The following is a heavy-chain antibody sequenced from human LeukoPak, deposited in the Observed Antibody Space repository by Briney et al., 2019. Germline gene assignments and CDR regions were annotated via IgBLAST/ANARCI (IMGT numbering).Heavy chain of an antibody. CDR1: GFTFSRYA. D-gene: IGHD5-12*01. Sequence: PGGSLRLSCAASGFTFSRYAMSWVRQAPGKGLEWVSAISGSGGSTNYADSVKGRFTISRDNSKNTLYLQMNSLRAEDTAVYYCARGPSGYHNTGGQGTLVTVSS. CDR3: ARGPSGYHNT. CDR2: ISGSGGST. J-gene: IGHJ4*02. V-gene: IGHV3-23*01.